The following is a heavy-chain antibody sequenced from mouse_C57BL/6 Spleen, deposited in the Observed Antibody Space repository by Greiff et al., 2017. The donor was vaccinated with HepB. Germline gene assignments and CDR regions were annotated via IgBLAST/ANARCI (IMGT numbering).Heavy chain of an antibody. J-gene: IGHJ3*01. CDR1: GYTFTDYY. V-gene: IGHV1-26*01. CDR2: INPNNGGT. CDR3: ARRSTYYSPAWFAY. D-gene: IGHD2-12*01. Sequence: EVQLQQSGPELVKPGASVKISCKASGYTFTDYYMNWVKQSHGKSLEWIGDINPNNGGTSYNQKFKGKATLTVDKSSSTAYMELRSLTSEDSAVYYCARRSTYYSPAWFAYWGQGTLVTVSA.